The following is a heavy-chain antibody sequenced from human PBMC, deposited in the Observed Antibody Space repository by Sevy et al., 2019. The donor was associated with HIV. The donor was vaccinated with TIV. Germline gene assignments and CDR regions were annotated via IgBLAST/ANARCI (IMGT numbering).Heavy chain of an antibody. Sequence: GGSLRLSCTASGFKFDDYAMHWVRQPPGKGLEWVSGIIWDGGRTGYADSVKGRFIISRDNTKSSLYLQMNSLRAEDTALYYCAKDLRRGDILTGYLNYWGQGILVTVSS. CDR1: GFKFDDYA. J-gene: IGHJ4*02. D-gene: IGHD3-9*01. V-gene: IGHV3-9*01. CDR3: AKDLRRGDILTGYLNY. CDR2: IIWDGGRT.